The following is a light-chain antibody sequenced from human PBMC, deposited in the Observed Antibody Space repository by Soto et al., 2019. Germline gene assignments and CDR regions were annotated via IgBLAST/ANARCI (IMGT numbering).Light chain of an antibody. CDR2: GNN. CDR1: SSNIGSNT. J-gene: IGLJ3*02. V-gene: IGLV1-44*01. Sequence: QSVLAQPPSASGTPGQRVTISCSGSSSNIGSNTVNWYQHLPGTAPKLPIYGNNQRPSGVPDRFSGSKPGTSASLAISGLQSEDEADYYCAAWDDSLDGWVFGGGTKVTVL. CDR3: AAWDDSLDGWV.